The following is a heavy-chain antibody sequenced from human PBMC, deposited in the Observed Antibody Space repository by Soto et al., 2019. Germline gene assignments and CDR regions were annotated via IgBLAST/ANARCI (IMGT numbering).Heavy chain of an antibody. J-gene: IGHJ4*02. Sequence: PSETLSLTCTVSGGSTISDNYWSWIRQPPGKGLEWIVHIYYSGNTDYNPSLKSRLAISIDTSKNQFSLKLSSVTAADTAVYFCAREGGESSDGLYYFDSWGQGSLVTVSS. D-gene: IGHD3-16*01. CDR2: IYYSGNT. V-gene: IGHV4-30-4*01. CDR1: GGSTISDNY. CDR3: AREGGESSDGLYYFDS.